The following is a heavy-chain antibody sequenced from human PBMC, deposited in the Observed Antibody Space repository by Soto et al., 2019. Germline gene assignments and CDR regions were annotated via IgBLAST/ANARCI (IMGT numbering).Heavy chain of an antibody. V-gene: IGHV1-69*12. CDR3: TGAQDRVQLGGNYYSALDV. J-gene: IGHJ6*02. CDR1: GDTFDTFA. D-gene: IGHD1-1*01. CDR2: ISPIFRTP. Sequence: QVQLVQSGAEVLKPGPSVKLSCKASGDTFDTFAISWVRQAPGQGLEWMGGISPIFRTPDYAQQFQGRVTITADLSTRTANMELSSLRSEDTAVYYCTGAQDRVQLGGNYYSALDVWGQGTTVTVSS.